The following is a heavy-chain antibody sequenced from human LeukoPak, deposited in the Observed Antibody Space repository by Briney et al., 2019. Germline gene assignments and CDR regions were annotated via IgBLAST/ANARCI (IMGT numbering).Heavy chain of an antibody. CDR3: ARARGGTVLYYYYYMDV. Sequence: SVKLSCKAYGYTFTSYCTSWERQAPGQVLEWMGWISAYNGNTNYAQKLQGRVTMTTDTSTSTAYMELRSLRSDDTAVYYCARARGGTVLYYYYYMDVWGKGTTVTVSS. CDR2: ISAYNGNT. V-gene: IGHV1-18*01. CDR1: GYTFTSYC. D-gene: IGHD2-15*01. J-gene: IGHJ6*03.